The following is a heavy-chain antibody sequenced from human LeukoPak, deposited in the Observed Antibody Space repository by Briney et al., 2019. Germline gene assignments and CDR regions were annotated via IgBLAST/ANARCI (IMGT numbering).Heavy chain of an antibody. CDR1: GYTFTSYY. J-gene: IGHJ4*02. D-gene: IGHD4-17*01. CDR2: INPSGGST. Sequence: ASVKVSCKASGYTFTSYYMHWVRQAPGQGLEWMGIINPSGGSTSYAQKFQGRVTTTTDESTSTAYMELSSLRSEDTAVYYCARGWPYGGLDYWGQGTLVTVSS. CDR3: ARGWPYGGLDY. V-gene: IGHV1-46*01.